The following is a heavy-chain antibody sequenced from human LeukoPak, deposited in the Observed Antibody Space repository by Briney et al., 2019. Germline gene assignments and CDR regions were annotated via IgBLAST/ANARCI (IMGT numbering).Heavy chain of an antibody. CDR2: IYAGGTT. CDR3: AVFRGYSAGYGMDV. Sequence: GGSLRLSCAASGFSVSNNYLNWVRQAPGRGLEWVSVIYAGGTTYYADSVKGRFTISRDNSKNTLYLQMNSLRAEDTAVYYCAVFRGYSAGYGMDVWGQGTTVTVSS. J-gene: IGHJ6*02. D-gene: IGHD5-12*01. CDR1: GFSVSNNY. V-gene: IGHV3-53*01.